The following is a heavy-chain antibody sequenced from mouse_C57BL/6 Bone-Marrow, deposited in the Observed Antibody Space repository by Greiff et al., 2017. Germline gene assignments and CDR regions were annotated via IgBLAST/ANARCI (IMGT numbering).Heavy chain of an antibody. CDR1: GFTFSSYT. CDR2: ISGGGGNT. D-gene: IGHD1-1*01. V-gene: IGHV5-9*01. Sequence: EVQRVESGGGLVKPGGSLKLSCAASGFTFSSYTMSWVRQTPVKRLQWVAAISGGGGNTYYPDSVQGRFTISRDNDKNILYLQMSSLRSEDTAWYYCARQVTTVLATKYFDVWGTGTTVTVSS. J-gene: IGHJ1*03. CDR3: ARQVTTVLATKYFDV.